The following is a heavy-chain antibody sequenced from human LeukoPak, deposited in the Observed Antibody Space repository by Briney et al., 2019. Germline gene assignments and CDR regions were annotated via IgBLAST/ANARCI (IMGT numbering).Heavy chain of an antibody. CDR2: ISGSGGGT. V-gene: IGHV3-23*01. Sequence: GGSLRLSCAASGFTFSSYAMSWVRQAPGKGLEWVSAISGSGGGTYYADSVKGRFTISRDNSKNTLYLQMNSLRAEDTAVYYCAKEPPSCSSTSCYSGVDYWGQGTLVTVSS. CDR3: AKEPPSCSSTSCYSGVDY. CDR1: GFTFSSYA. J-gene: IGHJ4*02. D-gene: IGHD2-2*01.